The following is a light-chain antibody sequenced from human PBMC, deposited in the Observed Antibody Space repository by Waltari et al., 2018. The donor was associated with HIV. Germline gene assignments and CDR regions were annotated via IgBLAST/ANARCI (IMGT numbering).Light chain of an antibody. CDR3: GTWDTSLSAGV. CDR2: GIN. Sequence: QSVLTQPPAVSAAPGQTATISRSGSSSNIANNFVSWYQQLPGTAPKLLIYGINRRSSVIPHRFSGSKSGTSPTLAIAGLQTGDEADYYCGTWDTSLSAGVFGGGTKVTVL. V-gene: IGLV1-51*01. J-gene: IGLJ2*01. CDR1: SSNIANNF.